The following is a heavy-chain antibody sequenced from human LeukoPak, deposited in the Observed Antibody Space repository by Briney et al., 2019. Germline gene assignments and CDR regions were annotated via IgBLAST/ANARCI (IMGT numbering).Heavy chain of an antibody. Sequence: GRTLRLSCAASGVTFSSYAMHWVRQAPGKGLEWVAVISYDGSNKYYADSVKGRFTISRDNSKNTLYLQMNSLGAEETAVYYCARDINYDFWSGFYYYYYMDVWGKGTTVTVSS. CDR2: ISYDGSNK. CDR1: GVTFSSYA. J-gene: IGHJ6*03. D-gene: IGHD3-3*01. V-gene: IGHV3-30*04. CDR3: ARDINYDFWSGFYYYYYMDV.